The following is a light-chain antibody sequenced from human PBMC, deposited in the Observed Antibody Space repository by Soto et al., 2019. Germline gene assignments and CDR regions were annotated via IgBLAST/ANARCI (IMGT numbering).Light chain of an antibody. J-gene: IGLJ3*02. Sequence: NFMLTQPHSVSESPGKTVTISCTRSSGSIANNYVQWYQQRPGSAPTTVIYENNQRPSGVPDRFSGSIDSSSNSASLTISGLKPEDEADYYCQSSQDDFWVFGGGTKVTVL. V-gene: IGLV6-57*04. CDR2: ENN. CDR1: SGSIANNY. CDR3: QSSQDDFWV.